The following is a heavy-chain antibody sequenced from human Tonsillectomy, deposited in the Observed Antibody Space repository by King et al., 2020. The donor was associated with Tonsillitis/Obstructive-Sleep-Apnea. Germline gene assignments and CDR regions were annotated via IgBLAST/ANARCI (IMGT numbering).Heavy chain of an antibody. D-gene: IGHD4-23*01. V-gene: IGHV4-39*01. CDR3: ASLGFRWSCDAFDI. CDR2: IYYSGCT. CDR1: GGSISSSSYY. J-gene: IGHJ3*02. Sequence: QLQESGPGLVKPSETLSLTCTVSGGSISSSSYYWGWIRQPPGKRLEWLGSIYYSGCTSYNPSLKSRVTISVDTSKNQFSLRLRSVTAADTAVYCCASLGFRWSCDAFDIWGHGTRGAVSS.